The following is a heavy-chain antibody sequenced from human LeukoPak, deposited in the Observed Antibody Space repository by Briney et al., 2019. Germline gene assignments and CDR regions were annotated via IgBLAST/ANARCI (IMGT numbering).Heavy chain of an antibody. D-gene: IGHD3-10*01. CDR2: TSSDLNVK. Sequence: QPGGSLRLSCAASGFTFRNYVIHWVRQAPGKGLEWEAVTSSDLNVKLYADSVKGRFTISRDNSRSTLYLQMNSLRPEDTAIYYCAREGYYGSGSPPSLYFDYWGQGTLVTVSS. J-gene: IGHJ4*02. CDR1: GFTFRNYV. CDR3: AREGYYGSGSPPSLYFDY. V-gene: IGHV3-30-3*01.